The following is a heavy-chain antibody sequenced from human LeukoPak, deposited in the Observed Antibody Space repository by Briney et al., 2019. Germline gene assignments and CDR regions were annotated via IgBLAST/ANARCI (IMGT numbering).Heavy chain of an antibody. Sequence: GGSLRLSCAASGFSFSLFDMHWVRQAPGKRLEWVTTITFDGSTKKYADSVKGRFTISRDNSKNTLYLQMNSLKTEDTAMYYCAKEVGKWEPFDHWGQGTVVLVSS. V-gene: IGHV3-30*18. J-gene: IGHJ4*02. CDR1: GFSFSLFD. CDR2: ITFDGSTK. CDR3: AKEVGKWEPFDH. D-gene: IGHD1-26*01.